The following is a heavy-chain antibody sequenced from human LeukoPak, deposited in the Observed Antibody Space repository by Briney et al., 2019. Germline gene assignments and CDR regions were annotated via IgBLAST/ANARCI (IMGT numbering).Heavy chain of an antibody. D-gene: IGHD5-18*01. CDR2: IHHSGKT. V-gene: IGHV4-4*02. J-gene: IGHJ6*03. Sequence: PSETLSLTCAVSGDSISSINWWTWVRLSPEKGLEWIGEIHHSGKTNYNPSLKSRVNISLDKSKNHFSLRVNSVVAADTAIYYCARAPDTAIPYYYMDVWGMGTTVTVSS. CDR3: ARAPDTAIPYYYMDV. CDR1: GDSISSINW.